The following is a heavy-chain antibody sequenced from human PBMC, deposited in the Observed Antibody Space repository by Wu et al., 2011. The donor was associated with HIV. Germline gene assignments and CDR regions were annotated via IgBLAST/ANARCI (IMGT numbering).Heavy chain of an antibody. CDR1: GGTFSSYA. V-gene: IGHV1-69*14. J-gene: IGHJ4*02. CDR2: IIPIFGTA. CDR3: VRDLGGNEEY. Sequence: QVQLVQSGAEVKKPGVLGEGSCKASGGTFSSYAINWVRQAPGQGLEWMGGIIPIFGTANYAQMFQGRVTITADKSTMTAYLELSGLTSEDTAVYYCVRDLGGNEEYWGQGTLVTRLL. D-gene: IGHD4-23*01.